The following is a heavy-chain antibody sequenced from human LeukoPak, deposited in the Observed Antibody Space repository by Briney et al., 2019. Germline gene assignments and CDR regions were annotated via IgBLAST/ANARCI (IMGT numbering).Heavy chain of an antibody. CDR3: VKLPGYCSSTSCCPYGMDD. J-gene: IGHJ6*02. D-gene: IGHD2-2*01. V-gene: IGHV3-64D*09. Sequence: GGCVRLSCSASGFTFSSYAMHWARQAPGKGLEYVSAISSNGGSTYYADSVKGRFTISRDNSKNTLYLQMSSLRAEDTAVYYCVKLPGYCSSTSCCPYGMDDWGQGTTVTVSS. CDR2: ISSNGGST. CDR1: GFTFSSYA.